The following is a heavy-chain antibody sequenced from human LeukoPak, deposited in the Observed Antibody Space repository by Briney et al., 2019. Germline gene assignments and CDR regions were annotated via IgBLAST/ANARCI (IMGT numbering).Heavy chain of an antibody. D-gene: IGHD3-10*01. J-gene: IGHJ4*02. CDR3: AKDREYYGSGSSPRTYFDY. V-gene: IGHV3-9*01. CDR2: ISWNSGSI. Sequence: GGSLRLSCAASGFTFDDYAMHWVRQAPGKGLEWVSGISWNSGSIGYADSVRGRFTISRDNAKNSLYLQMNSLRAEDTALYYCAKDREYYGSGSSPRTYFDYWGQGTLVTVSS. CDR1: GFTFDDYA.